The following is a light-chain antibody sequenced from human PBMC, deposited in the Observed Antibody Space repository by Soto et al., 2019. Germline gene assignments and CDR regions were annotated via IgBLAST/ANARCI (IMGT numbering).Light chain of an antibody. V-gene: IGKV1-5*03. CDR3: QQYNTYSPSWT. Sequence: DIPMTQSPSTLSASIGDRVTITCRASQSISSRLAWYQHKPGKAPKLLIYKASTLESGVPSRFSGSGSGTEFTLTISSLQPDDFATYYCQQYNTYSPSWTFGQGTKVEI. CDR2: KAS. CDR1: QSISSR. J-gene: IGKJ1*01.